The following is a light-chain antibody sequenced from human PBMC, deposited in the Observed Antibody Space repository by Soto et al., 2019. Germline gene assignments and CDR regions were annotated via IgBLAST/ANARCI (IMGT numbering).Light chain of an antibody. CDR3: NSYSSNSFYV. CDR1: GSDIATFNY. V-gene: IGLV2-14*01. CDR2: QVT. Sequence: QSALAQPASVSGSPGQSITISCTGSGSDIATFNYVSWYQQYPGKAPKLLIYQVTSRASGVSHRFSGSKSGNTAALTISGLKPEEEAEYYCNSYSSNSFYVFGNGTRSPS. J-gene: IGLJ1*01.